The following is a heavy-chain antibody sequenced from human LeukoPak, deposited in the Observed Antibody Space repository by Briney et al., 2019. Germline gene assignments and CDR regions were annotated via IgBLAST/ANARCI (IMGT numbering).Heavy chain of an antibody. J-gene: IGHJ6*04. D-gene: IGHD3-10*02. CDR1: GFTFSSYE. CDR3: AELGITMIGGV. CDR2: ISSSGSTI. Sequence: GGSLRLSCAAFGFTFSSYEVNWVRQAPGKGLEWVPYISSSGSTIYYADPVKGRFSIYTDNTTHSLYLQMNSLRAEDTAVYYCAELGITMIGGVWGKGTTVTISS. V-gene: IGHV3-48*03.